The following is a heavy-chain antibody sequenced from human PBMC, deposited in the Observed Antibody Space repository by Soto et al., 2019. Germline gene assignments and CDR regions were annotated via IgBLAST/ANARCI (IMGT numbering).Heavy chain of an antibody. CDR3: AKTVSGAAVDYYYYGMDV. D-gene: IGHD6-13*01. V-gene: IGHV3-30*18. Sequence: QVQLVESGGGVVQPGRSLRLSCAASGFTFSSYGMHWVRQAPGKGLEWVAVISYDGSNKYYADSVKGRFTISRDNSKNTLYLQMNSLRAEDTAVYYCAKTVSGAAVDYYYYGMDVWGQVTTVTVSS. CDR2: ISYDGSNK. CDR1: GFTFSSYG. J-gene: IGHJ6*02.